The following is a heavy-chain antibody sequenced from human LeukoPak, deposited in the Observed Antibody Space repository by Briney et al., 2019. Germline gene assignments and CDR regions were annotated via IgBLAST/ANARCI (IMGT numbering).Heavy chain of an antibody. CDR1: GGSISSYY. Sequence: PSETLSLTCTVSGGSISSYYWSWIRQPPGKGLEWIGYIYTSGSTNYNPSLKSRVTISVDTSKNQFSLKLSSVTAADTAVYYCAVVPAAMPFYYMDVWGKGTTVTVSS. J-gene: IGHJ6*03. D-gene: IGHD2-2*01. CDR2: IYTSGST. CDR3: AVVPAAMPFYYMDV. V-gene: IGHV4-4*09.